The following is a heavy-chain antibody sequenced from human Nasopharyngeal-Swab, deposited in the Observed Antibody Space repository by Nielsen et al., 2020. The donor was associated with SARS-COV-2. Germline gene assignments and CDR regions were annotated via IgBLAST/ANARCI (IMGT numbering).Heavy chain of an antibody. Sequence: LKISCAASGFTFSSYSMNWVRQAPGKGLEWVSSISSSSSYIYYADSVKGRFTISRDNAKNSLYLQMNSLRAEDTAVYYCARDGYSNPLGDVWGKGTTVTVSS. CDR3: ARDGYSNPLGDV. CDR2: ISSSSSYI. CDR1: GFTFSSYS. D-gene: IGHD4-11*01. V-gene: IGHV3-21*01. J-gene: IGHJ6*04.